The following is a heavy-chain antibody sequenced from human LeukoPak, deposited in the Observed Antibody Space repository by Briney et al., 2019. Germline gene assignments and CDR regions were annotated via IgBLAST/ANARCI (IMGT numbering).Heavy chain of an antibody. CDR3: ARDGAHRYCTNGVCTKGYYYYGMDV. CDR2: ISSSSSYI. J-gene: IGHJ6*02. Sequence: GGSLRLSCAASGFTFSSYSMNWVRQAPGKGLEWVSSISSSSSYIYYADSVKGRFTISRGNAKNSLYLQMNSLRAEDTAVYYCARDGAHRYCTNGVCTKGYYYYGMDVWGQGTTVTVSS. CDR1: GFTFSSYS. D-gene: IGHD2-8*01. V-gene: IGHV3-21*01.